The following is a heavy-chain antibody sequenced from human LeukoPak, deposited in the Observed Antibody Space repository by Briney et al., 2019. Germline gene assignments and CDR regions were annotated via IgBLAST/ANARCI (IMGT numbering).Heavy chain of an antibody. CDR3: ERQTYFYDSSGYHYYFDY. CDR2: IYYSGIT. D-gene: IGHD3-22*01. V-gene: IGHV4-59*08. J-gene: IGHJ4*02. CDR1: GSSISNNSL. Sequence: PSETLSLTCAVSGSSISNNSLWGWIRQPPGKELEWIGYIYYSGITNYNPSLKSRVTISVDTSKTQFSLKLRSVTAADTAVYYCERQTYFYDSSGYHYYFDYWGQGTLVTVSS.